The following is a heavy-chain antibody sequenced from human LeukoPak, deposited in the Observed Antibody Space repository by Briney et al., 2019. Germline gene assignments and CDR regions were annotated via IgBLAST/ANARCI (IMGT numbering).Heavy chain of an antibody. CDR3: ATAVGTIRFLEWLFTPFDY. D-gene: IGHD3-3*01. CDR2: INPNSGGT. Sequence: ASVKVSCKASGYTFTGYYMHWVRQAPGQGLEWMGWINPNSGGTNYAQKFQGRVTMTEDTSTDTAYMELSSLRSEDTAVYYCATAVGTIRFLEWLFTPFDYWGQGTLVTVSS. CDR1: GYTFTGYY. J-gene: IGHJ4*02. V-gene: IGHV1-2*02.